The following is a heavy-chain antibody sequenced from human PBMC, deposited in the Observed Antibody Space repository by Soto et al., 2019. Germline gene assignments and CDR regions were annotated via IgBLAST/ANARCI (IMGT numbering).Heavy chain of an antibody. CDR3: ARDYGPRDYFDS. J-gene: IGHJ4*02. D-gene: IGHD3-16*01. CDR1: GGSISPYY. Sequence: SETLSLTCTVSGGSISPYYWSWIRRPPGKGLEWIGYTYYTGSTNYNPSLKGRVTISVDTSKNQFSLKLSSVTAADTAVYYCARDYGPRDYFDSWGQGTLVTVSS. V-gene: IGHV4-59*01. CDR2: TYYTGST.